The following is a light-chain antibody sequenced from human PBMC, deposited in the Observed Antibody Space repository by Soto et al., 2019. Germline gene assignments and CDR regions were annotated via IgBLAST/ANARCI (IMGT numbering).Light chain of an antibody. V-gene: IGKV3-20*01. CDR1: QSITSGY. CDR3: QQYGSSPQT. Sequence: EIVLTQSPGTLSLSPGERATLSCRAGQSITSGYLAWYQQKPGQAPRLLIYGASSRATGIPDRFSGSGSGTDFILTISRLEPEDFAVYYCQQYGSSPQTLGQGTKVDIK. CDR2: GAS. J-gene: IGKJ1*01.